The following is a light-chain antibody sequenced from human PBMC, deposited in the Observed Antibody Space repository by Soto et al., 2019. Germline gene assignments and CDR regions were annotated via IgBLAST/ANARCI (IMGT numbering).Light chain of an antibody. CDR1: SSDVGGYNY. CDR3: TSKTSSTYVV. CDR2: EVS. V-gene: IGLV2-14*01. Sequence: QSALTQPASVSGSPGQSITISCTGTSSDVGGYNYVSWYQQHPGKAPKLMIYEVSNRPSGVSNRFSGSKSGNTASLTISGLQAEDEADYYCTSKTSSTYVVFGGGTKHTVL. J-gene: IGLJ2*01.